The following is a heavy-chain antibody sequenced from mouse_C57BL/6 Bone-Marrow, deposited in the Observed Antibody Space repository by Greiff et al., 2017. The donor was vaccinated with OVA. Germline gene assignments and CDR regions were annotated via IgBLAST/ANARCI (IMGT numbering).Heavy chain of an antibody. D-gene: IGHD2-4*01. CDR3: TRRNYYDYDGVYFDY. J-gene: IGHJ2*01. V-gene: IGHV1-5*01. Sequence: VQLQQSGTVLARPGASVKMSCKTSGYTFTSYWMHWVKQRPGQGLEWIGAIYPGNSDTSYNQKFKGKAKLTAVTSASTAYMELSSLTNEDSAVYYCTRRNYYDYDGVYFDYWGQGTTLTVSS. CDR1: GYTFTSYW. CDR2: IYPGNSDT.